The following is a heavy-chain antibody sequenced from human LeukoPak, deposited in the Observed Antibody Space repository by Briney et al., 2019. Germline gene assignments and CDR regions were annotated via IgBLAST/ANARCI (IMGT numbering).Heavy chain of an antibody. CDR1: GYTFTGYY. J-gene: IGHJ5*02. V-gene: IGHV1-2*02. CDR2: MNPYSGGT. D-gene: IGHD3-10*01. CDR3: VRRRFGELLTRAFDP. Sequence: ASVKVSCKASGYTFTGYYMRWVRHAPGQGLEWMGWMNPYSGGTNYAQKFKGRVTMTTDTSTSTPYIHVSRLRSDDTAVYYCVRRRFGELLTRAFDPWGQGTLVTVSA.